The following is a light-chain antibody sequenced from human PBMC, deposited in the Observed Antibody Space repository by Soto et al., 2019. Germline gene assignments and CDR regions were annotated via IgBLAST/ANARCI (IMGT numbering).Light chain of an antibody. CDR3: QTWDTGISVV. V-gene: IGLV4-69*01. CDR1: SGHINYA. CDR2: LNNDGSH. Sequence: QPVLNQSPSASASLGASVKLTCTLSSGHINYAIAWHQQQPEKGPRYLMKLNNDGSHSKGDGIPDRFSGSSSGAERYLTISSLQSEDESDYYCQTWDTGISVVFGGGTKVTVL. J-gene: IGLJ2*01.